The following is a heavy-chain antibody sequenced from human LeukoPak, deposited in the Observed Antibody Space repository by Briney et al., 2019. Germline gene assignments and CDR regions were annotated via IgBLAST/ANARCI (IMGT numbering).Heavy chain of an antibody. D-gene: IGHD3-22*01. J-gene: IGHJ5*02. CDR3: ARDLVQYYDTSDNWFDP. V-gene: IGHV4-34*01. Sequence: PSETLSLTCAVYGGSFSGYYWSWIRQPPGEGLEWIGEINHSGSTNYNPSLKSRVTISVDTSKNQFSLKLSSVTAADTAVYYCARDLVQYYDTSDNWFDPWGQGTLVTVSS. CDR1: GGSFSGYY. CDR2: INHSGST.